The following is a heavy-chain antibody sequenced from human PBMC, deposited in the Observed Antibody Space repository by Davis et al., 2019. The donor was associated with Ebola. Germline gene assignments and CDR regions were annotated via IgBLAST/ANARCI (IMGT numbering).Heavy chain of an antibody. J-gene: IGHJ4*02. Sequence: SETLSLTCAVYGGSFSGYYWSWIRQPPGKGLEWIGEINYSGSTNYNPSLKSRVTISVDTSKNQFSLKLSSVTAADTAVYYCARGPSTKGFDYWGQGTLVTVSS. V-gene: IGHV4-34*01. CDR3: ARGPSTKGFDY. D-gene: IGHD2-2*01. CDR1: GGSFSGYY. CDR2: INYSGST.